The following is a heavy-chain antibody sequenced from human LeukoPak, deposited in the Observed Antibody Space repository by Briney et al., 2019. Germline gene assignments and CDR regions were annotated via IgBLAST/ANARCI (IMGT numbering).Heavy chain of an antibody. CDR3: ARSKWWGEYEYYFDY. D-gene: IGHD3-10*01. CDR2: IYTSGST. CDR1: GGSISSGSYY. Sequence: SQTLSLTCTVSGGSISSGSYYWGWIRQPAGKGLEWIGRIYTSGSTNYNPSLESRVTISVDTSKNQFSLKLSSVTAADTAVYYCARSKWWGEYEYYFDYWGQGTLVTVSS. V-gene: IGHV4-61*02. J-gene: IGHJ4*02.